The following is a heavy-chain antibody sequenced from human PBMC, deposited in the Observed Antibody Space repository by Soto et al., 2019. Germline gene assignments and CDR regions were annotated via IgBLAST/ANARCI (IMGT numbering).Heavy chain of an antibody. CDR2: IYGGAST. D-gene: IGHD6-19*01. J-gene: IGHJ5*02. Sequence: GGSLRLSCAVSGFTVSSNYMSWVRQAPGKGLEWVSVIYGGASTYYANSVKGRFTISRDNFKNTLYLQMNSLRAEDTAVYYCAKGQWLVRPWSWFDPWGQGTLVTVSS. V-gene: IGHV3-66*01. CDR3: AKGQWLVRPWSWFDP. CDR1: GFTVSSNY.